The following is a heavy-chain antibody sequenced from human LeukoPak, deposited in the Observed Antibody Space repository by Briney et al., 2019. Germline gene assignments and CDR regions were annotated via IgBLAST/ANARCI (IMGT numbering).Heavy chain of an antibody. CDR2: IYSDGTT. Sequence: TGGSLRLSCAASGFTVSDNYVNWVRQAPGKGLEWVSIIYSDGTTYYADSVKGRFTISRDNSKNTVYLQINSLRAEDTAVYYCAREMGSIYFDYWGQGTLVTVSS. D-gene: IGHD3-10*01. CDR1: GFTVSDNY. CDR3: AREMGSIYFDY. J-gene: IGHJ4*02. V-gene: IGHV3-53*01.